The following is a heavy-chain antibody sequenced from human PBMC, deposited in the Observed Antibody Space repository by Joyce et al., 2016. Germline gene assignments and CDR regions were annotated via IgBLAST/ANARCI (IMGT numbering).Heavy chain of an antibody. V-gene: IGHV3-49*03. CDR3: TRDRYYDFWSGYYNNNWFDP. J-gene: IGHJ5*02. CDR2: IRSNTYGGTT. D-gene: IGHD3-3*01. CDR1: GFTFGDYA. Sequence: EVQLVESGGGLVQPGRSLRLSCTASGFTFGDYAMSWFRQAPGKGLELVGFIRSNTYGGTTEYAASVQGRLTISRDDSKGIAYLQMNSLKTEDTAVYYCTRDRYYDFWSGYYNNNWFDPWGQGTLVTVSS.